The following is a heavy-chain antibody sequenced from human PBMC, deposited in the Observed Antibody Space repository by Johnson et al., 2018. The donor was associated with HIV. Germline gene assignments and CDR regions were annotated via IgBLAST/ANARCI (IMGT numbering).Heavy chain of an antibody. D-gene: IGHD3-16*01. CDR2: TRNKANSYTT. CDR3: ARDYVTAFDI. V-gene: IGHV3-72*01. CDR1: GFTFSDYY. Sequence: VQLVESGGGLVKPGGSLRLSCAASGFTFSDYYMSWIRQAPGKGLEWVGRTRNKANSYTTEYAASVKGRFTISRDNAKNSLYLQMNSLRAEDTAVYYCARDYVTAFDIWGQGTMVTVSS. J-gene: IGHJ3*02.